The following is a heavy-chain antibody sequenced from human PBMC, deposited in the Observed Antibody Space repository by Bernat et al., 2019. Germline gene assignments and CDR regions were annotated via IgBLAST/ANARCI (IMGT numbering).Heavy chain of an antibody. D-gene: IGHD6-6*01. CDR2: ISSSSSSYI. V-gene: IGHV3-21*01. J-gene: IGHJ4*02. CDR1: GFTFSSYT. CDR3: ARDQYTTSSGRGFDY. Sequence: EVQPVESGGGLVKPGGSLRLSCAASGFTFSSYTMNWVRQAPGKGLEWVSSISSSSSSYIYYADSVKGRFTISRDNAKNSLYLQMNSLRAEDTAVYYCARDQYTTSSGRGFDYWGQGTLVTVSS.